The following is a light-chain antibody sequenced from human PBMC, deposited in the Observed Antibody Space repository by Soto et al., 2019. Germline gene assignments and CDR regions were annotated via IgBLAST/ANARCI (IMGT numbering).Light chain of an antibody. CDR2: AAS. Sequence: QMTQSPSSLSASVGENIIITCRASRDVGTDVSWYQQKPGQAPKLLIYAASNLYAGVPSRFSGSRSGTQFTLTIGSLQPEDFASYYCLQDYGDSWTFGQGTKVEIE. V-gene: IGKV1-6*01. J-gene: IGKJ1*01. CDR3: LQDYGDSWT. CDR1: RDVGTD.